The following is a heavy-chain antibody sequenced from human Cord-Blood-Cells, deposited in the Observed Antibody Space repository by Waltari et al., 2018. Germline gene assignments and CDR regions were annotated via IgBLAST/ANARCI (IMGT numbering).Heavy chain of an antibody. CDR2: IIPIFGTA. Sequence: QVQLVQSGAEVKKPGSSVRVSCKASGGTFSSYPISWVRQAPRQGLEWMGGIIPIFGTANYAQKFQGRVTITADKSTSTAYMELSSLRSEDTAVYYCARPNCSGGSCYFNWFDPWGQGTLVTVSS. CDR3: ARPNCSGGSCYFNWFDP. D-gene: IGHD2-15*01. CDR1: GGTFSSYP. J-gene: IGHJ5*02. V-gene: IGHV1-69*06.